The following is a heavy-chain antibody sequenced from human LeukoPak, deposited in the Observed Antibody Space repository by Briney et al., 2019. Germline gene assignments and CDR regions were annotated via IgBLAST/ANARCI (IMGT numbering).Heavy chain of an antibody. J-gene: IGHJ4*02. Sequence: GGSLRLSCAASGFTFSDYYMSWFRQAPGKGLEWLSYISSSGNTIDYADSVKVRFTISRDNAKNSLYLQMDSLRAEDTAVYFCARFGLRSYRFFDCWGQGTLVTVSS. D-gene: IGHD3-10*01. CDR3: ARFGLRSYRFFDC. CDR1: GFTFSDYY. CDR2: ISSSGNTI. V-gene: IGHV3-11*01.